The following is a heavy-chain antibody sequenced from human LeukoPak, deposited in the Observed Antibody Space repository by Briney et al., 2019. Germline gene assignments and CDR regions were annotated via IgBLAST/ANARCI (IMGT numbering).Heavy chain of an antibody. CDR1: GGSITGYY. Sequence: SETLSLTCTVSGGSITGYYWSWIRQPPGKGLEWIGYVYYTGSTNYNPSLKSRVTISVDTSKNQFSLKLSSVTAADTAVYYCARGVGWNDVHFDYWGQGTLVTVSS. CDR3: ARGVGWNDVHFDY. D-gene: IGHD1-1*01. CDR2: VYYTGST. J-gene: IGHJ4*02. V-gene: IGHV4-59*01.